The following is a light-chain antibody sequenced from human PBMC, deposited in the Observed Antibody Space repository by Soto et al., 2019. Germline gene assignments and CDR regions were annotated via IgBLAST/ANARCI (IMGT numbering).Light chain of an antibody. V-gene: IGLV2-14*03. Sequence: QSVLTQPASVSGSPGQSIAISCTGTSSDVGGYNYVSWHQQHPGKAPKLLIFANNNRPSGVPDRFSGSKSGTSASLAITGLQAEDEGDYYCQSYDNTLSARYVFGTGTKVTVL. J-gene: IGLJ1*01. CDR3: QSYDNTLSARYV. CDR1: SSDVGGYNY. CDR2: ANN.